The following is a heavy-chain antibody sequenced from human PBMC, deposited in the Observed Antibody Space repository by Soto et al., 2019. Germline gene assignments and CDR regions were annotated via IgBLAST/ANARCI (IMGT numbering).Heavy chain of an antibody. CDR2: IYYSGST. J-gene: IGHJ6*03. CDR3: ARVRSNYVRGYYYYMDV. D-gene: IGHD3-10*02. CDR1: GGSISSYY. V-gene: IGHV4-59*01. Sequence: QVQLQESGPGLVKPSETLSLTCTVSGGSISSYYWSWIRQPPGKGLEWIGYIYYSGSTNYNPSLTSRVTISVDTSTNQFSLKLSSVTAADTAVYYCARVRSNYVRGYYYYMDVWGKGTTVTVSS.